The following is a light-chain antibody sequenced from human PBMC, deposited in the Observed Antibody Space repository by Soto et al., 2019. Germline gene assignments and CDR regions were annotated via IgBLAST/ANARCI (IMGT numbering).Light chain of an antibody. V-gene: IGLV2-14*01. CDR3: SSYAGANNYYL. Sequence: QSVLTQPASVSGSPGQSITISCTGTSSDVGGYNYVSWYQQHPGKAPKLMIYEVSNRPSGVSNRFSGSKSGNTASLTISGLQADDEADYYCSSYAGANNYYLFGPGTKVTV. CDR1: SSDVGGYNY. J-gene: IGLJ1*01. CDR2: EVS.